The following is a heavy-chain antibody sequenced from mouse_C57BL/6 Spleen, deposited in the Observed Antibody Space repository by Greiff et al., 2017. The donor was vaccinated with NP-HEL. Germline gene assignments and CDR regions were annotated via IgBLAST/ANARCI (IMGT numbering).Heavy chain of an antibody. D-gene: IGHD1-1*01. V-gene: IGHV1-76*01. Sequence: QVQLKESGAELVRPGASVKLSCKASGYTFTDYYINWVKQRPGQGLEWIARIYPGSGNTYYNEKFKGKATLTAEKSSSTAYMQLSSLTSEDSAVYCCSRGSSYRYFDVWGTGTTVTVSS. CDR2: IYPGSGNT. J-gene: IGHJ1*03. CDR3: SRGSSYRYFDV. CDR1: GYTFTDYY.